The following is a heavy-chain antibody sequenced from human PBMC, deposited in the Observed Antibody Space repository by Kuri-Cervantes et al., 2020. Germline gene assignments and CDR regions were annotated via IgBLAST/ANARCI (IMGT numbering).Heavy chain of an antibody. CDR2: ISGSGGST. D-gene: IGHD3-22*01. CDR1: GFTFSSYG. V-gene: IGHV3-23*01. Sequence: GESLKISCAASGFTFSSYGMHWVRQAPGKGLEWVSAISGSGGSTYYADSVKGRFTISRDNSKNTLYLQMNSLRAEDTAVYYCAKEKGYYDSSGLTDYWGQGTLVTVSS. CDR3: AKEKGYYDSSGLTDY. J-gene: IGHJ4*02.